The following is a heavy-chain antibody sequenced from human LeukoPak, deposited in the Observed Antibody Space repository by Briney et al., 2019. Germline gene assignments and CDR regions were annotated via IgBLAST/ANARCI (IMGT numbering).Heavy chain of an antibody. CDR2: ISDSGST. V-gene: IGHV4-59*01. J-gene: IGHJ5*02. CDR3: ARGRLLEWFDN. CDR1: GGSIRRYY. Sequence: KPSEDPSPTCTVPGGSIRRYYWRWVRPPPGKPLEWIGYISDSGSTNYNPSLKSRVTISVDTPKSQFSLKLGSVTAADTAVYYCARGRLLEWFDNWGQGTLVSVSS. D-gene: IGHD3-3*01.